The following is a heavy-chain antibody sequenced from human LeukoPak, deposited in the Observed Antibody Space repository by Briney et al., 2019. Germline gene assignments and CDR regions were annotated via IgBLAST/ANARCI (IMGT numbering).Heavy chain of an antibody. V-gene: IGHV4-31*03. CDR1: GGSISSSSYY. J-gene: IGHJ5*01. Sequence: SETLSLTCTVSGGSISSSSYYWGWIRQPPGKGLEWIGYIYYSGSTYYNPSLKSRVTISVDTSKNQFSLKLSSVTAADTAVYYCAREGPSPRDGLLTWGHGTLVTVSS. CDR2: IYYSGST. CDR3: AREGPSPRDGLLT. D-gene: IGHD5-24*01.